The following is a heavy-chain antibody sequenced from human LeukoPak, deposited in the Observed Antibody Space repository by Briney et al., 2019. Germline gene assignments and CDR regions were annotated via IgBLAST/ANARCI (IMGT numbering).Heavy chain of an antibody. CDR3: AGHDSSGTYFQH. D-gene: IGHD3-22*01. CDR1: GGSISSYY. CDR2: IYYSGST. V-gene: IGHV4-59*01. Sequence: SETLSLTCTVSGGSISSYYWSWIRQPPGKGLEWIGYIYYSGSTNYNPSLRSRVTISVDTSKNQFSLKLSSVTAADAAVYYCAGHDSSGTYFQHWGQGTLVTVSS. J-gene: IGHJ1*01.